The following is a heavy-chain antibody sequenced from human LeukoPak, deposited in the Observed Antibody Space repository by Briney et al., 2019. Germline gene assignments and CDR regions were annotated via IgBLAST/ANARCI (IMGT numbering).Heavy chain of an antibody. CDR1: GXTFRSYW. CDR3: ARNYYQDYYYYGMDV. V-gene: IGHV3-7*04. CDR2: IKQDGSEK. J-gene: IGHJ6*02. Sequence: GGSLRLSCAASGXTFRSYWMSWVRQAPGKGLEWVANIKQDGSEKYYVDSVKGRFTISRDNAKNSLYLQMNSLRAEDTAVYYCARNYYQDYYYYGMDVWGQGTTVTVSS. D-gene: IGHD3-22*01.